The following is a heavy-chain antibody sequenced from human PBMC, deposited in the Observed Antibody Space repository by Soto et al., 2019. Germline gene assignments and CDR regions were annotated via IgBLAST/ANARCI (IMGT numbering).Heavy chain of an antibody. CDR3: ARDPWDY. J-gene: IGHJ4*02. CDR1: GFIFRDYW. Sequence: EVQLVESGGGLVQPGGSLRLSCAASGFIFRDYWMTWVRQVPGKGLEWVANINQDGREKCYMDSVKGRFTISRDNAKNSLDLQMNRLRADDTAVYYCARDPWDYWGQGTLVTVS. CDR2: INQDGREK. V-gene: IGHV3-7*01.